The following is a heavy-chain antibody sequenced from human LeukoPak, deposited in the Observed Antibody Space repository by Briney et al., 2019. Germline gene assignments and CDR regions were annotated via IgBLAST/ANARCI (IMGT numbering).Heavy chain of an antibody. D-gene: IGHD3-16*01. CDR3: ARVGGGGQTSNRRGNWFDP. CDR2: IYPGDSDT. Sequence: GESLKISCKGSGYSFTSYWIGWVRQMPGKGPEWMGIIYPGDSDTRYSPSFQGQVTISADKSISTAYLQWSSLKASDTAMYYCARVGGGGQTSNRRGNWFDPWGQGTLVTVSS. CDR1: GYSFTSYW. J-gene: IGHJ5*02. V-gene: IGHV5-51*01.